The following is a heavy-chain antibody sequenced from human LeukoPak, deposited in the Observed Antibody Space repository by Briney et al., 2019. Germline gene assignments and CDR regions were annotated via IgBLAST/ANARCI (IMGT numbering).Heavy chain of an antibody. CDR3: ASESGYSGYDSGVVDY. J-gene: IGHJ4*02. V-gene: IGHV1-69*05. CDR2: IIPIFGTA. Sequence: SVKVSCKASGGTFSSYAISWVRQAPGQGLEWMGGIIPIFGTANYAQKFQGRVTITTDEPTSTAYMELSSLRSEDTAVYYCASESGYSGYDSGVVDYWGQGTLVTVSS. CDR1: GGTFSSYA. D-gene: IGHD5-12*01.